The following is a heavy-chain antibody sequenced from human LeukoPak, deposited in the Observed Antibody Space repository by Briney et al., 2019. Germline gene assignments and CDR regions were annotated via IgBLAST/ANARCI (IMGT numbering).Heavy chain of an antibody. CDR2: IYYSGST. Sequence: SETLSLTCTVSGGSISSSSYYWGWIRQPPGKGLEWIGSIYYSGSTYYNPSLKSRVTISVDTSKNQFSLKLSSVTAADTAVYYCARLHVYGSGSYNWGQGTLVTVSS. CDR1: GGSISSSSYY. J-gene: IGHJ4*02. CDR3: ARLHVYGSGSYN. V-gene: IGHV4-39*01. D-gene: IGHD3-10*01.